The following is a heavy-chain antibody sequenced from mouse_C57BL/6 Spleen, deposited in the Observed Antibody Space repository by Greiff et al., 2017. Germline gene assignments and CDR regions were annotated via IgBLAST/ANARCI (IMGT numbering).Heavy chain of an antibody. V-gene: IGHV1-19*01. J-gene: IGHJ2*01. CDR1: GYTFTDYY. Sequence: VQLQQSGPVLVKPGASVKMSCKASGYTFTDYYMNWVKQSHGKSLEWIGVINPYNGGTSYNQKFKGKATLTVDKSSSTAYMELNSLTSEDSAVYYCASAYYSNSYFDYWGQGTTLTVSS. CDR2: INPYNGGT. D-gene: IGHD2-5*01. CDR3: ASAYYSNSYFDY.